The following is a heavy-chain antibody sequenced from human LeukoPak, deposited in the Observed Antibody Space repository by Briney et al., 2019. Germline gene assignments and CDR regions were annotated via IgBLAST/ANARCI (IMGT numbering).Heavy chain of an antibody. CDR1: GYTFTSYG. J-gene: IGHJ6*03. CDR2: ISAYNGNT. D-gene: IGHD4-17*01. Sequence: GASVKVSCKASGYTFTSYGIGWVRQAPGQGLEWMGWISAYNGNTNYAQKFQGRVTMATDTSTSTAYMELRSLRSDDTAVYYCARVDYGDYTDYYYYMDVWGKGTTVTVSS. V-gene: IGHV1-18*01. CDR3: ARVDYGDYTDYYYYMDV.